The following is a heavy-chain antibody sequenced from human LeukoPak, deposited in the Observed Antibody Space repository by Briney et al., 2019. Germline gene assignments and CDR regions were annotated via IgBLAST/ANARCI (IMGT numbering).Heavy chain of an antibody. V-gene: IGHV3-7*01. CDR2: IKQDGSEK. D-gene: IGHD5-24*01. J-gene: IGHJ4*02. CDR3: ASSSTSSRGDY. CDR1: GFTFSSYW. Sequence: GGSLRLSCAASGFTFSSYWMSWVRQAPGKGREWVANIKQDGSEKYYVDSVKGRFTISRDNDKNSLYLQMNSLRAEDTAVYYCASSSTSSRGDYWGQGTLVTVSS.